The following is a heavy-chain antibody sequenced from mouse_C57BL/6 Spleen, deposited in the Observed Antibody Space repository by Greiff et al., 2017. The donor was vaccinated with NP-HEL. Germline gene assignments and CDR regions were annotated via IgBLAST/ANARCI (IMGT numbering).Heavy chain of an antibody. CDR1: GYTFTSYW. V-gene: IGHV1-64*01. CDR2: IHPNSGST. Sequence: QVQLQQPGAELVKPGASVKLSCKASGYTFTSYWMHWVKQRPGQGLEWIGMIHPNSGSTNYNEKFKSKATLTVDKSSSTAYMQLSSLTSEDSAVYYCARTTMVTTSWYFGVWGTGTTVTVSS. D-gene: IGHD2-2*01. J-gene: IGHJ1*03. CDR3: ARTTMVTTSWYFGV.